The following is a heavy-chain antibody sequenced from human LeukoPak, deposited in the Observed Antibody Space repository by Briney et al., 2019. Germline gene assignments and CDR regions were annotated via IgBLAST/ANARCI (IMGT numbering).Heavy chain of an antibody. CDR2: IKGDGSVK. Sequence: GGALRLSCAASGFAFSTYWMSWVRQAPGKGLEWVANIKGDGSVKYYLDSLKGRFTVSRDNAKNSLYLEVNSLRADDTAVYYCARPFGSGTYYQFDLWGQGTLVTVSS. J-gene: IGHJ4*02. CDR3: ARPFGSGTYYQFDL. D-gene: IGHD3-10*01. V-gene: IGHV3-7*04. CDR1: GFAFSTYW.